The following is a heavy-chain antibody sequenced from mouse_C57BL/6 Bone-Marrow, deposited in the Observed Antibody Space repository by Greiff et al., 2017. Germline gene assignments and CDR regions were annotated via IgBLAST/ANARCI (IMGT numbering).Heavy chain of an antibody. CDR1: GYTFTSYW. CDR3: ARDDGYFQLAY. D-gene: IGHD2-3*01. CDR2: IYPGRGST. V-gene: IGHV1-55*01. J-gene: IGHJ3*01. Sequence: QVQLQQPGAELVKPGASVKMSCKASGYTFTSYWITWVKQRPGQGLEWIGDIYPGRGSTNYNEKFKSKATLTVDTSSSTAYMQLSSLTSEDSAVYYCARDDGYFQLAYWGQGTLVTGSA.